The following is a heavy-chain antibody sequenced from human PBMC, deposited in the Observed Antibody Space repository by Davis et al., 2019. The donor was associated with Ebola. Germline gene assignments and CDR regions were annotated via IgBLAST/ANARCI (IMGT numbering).Heavy chain of an antibody. CDR2: ISYAGSNK. D-gene: IGHD3-3*01. CDR1: GFTFSSYG. Sequence: GESLKISCAASGFTFSSYGMHWVRQAPGKGLEWVAVISYAGSNKYYADSVKGRFTISRDNSKNTLYLQMNSLRAEDTAVYYCAKRSGYWPYYYYGMDVWGQGTTVTVSS. V-gene: IGHV3-30*18. J-gene: IGHJ6*02. CDR3: AKRSGYWPYYYYGMDV.